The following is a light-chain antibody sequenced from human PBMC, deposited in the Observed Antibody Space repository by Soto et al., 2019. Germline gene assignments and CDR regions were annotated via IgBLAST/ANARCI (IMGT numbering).Light chain of an antibody. CDR3: AAWDDSLSGRV. J-gene: IGLJ3*02. Sequence: QSVLTQPPSASGTPRQRVTISCSGSSSNIGSNYVFWYQQLPGTAPKLLIYRNNQRPSGVPDRFSVSKSGTSASLAISGLRSEDEADYYCAAWDDSLSGRVFGGGTKVTVL. CDR2: RNN. V-gene: IGLV1-47*01. CDR1: SSNIGSNY.